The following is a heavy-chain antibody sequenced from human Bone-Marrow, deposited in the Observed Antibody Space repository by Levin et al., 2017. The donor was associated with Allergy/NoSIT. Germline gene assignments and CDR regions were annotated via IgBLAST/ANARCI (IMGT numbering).Heavy chain of an antibody. Sequence: GESLKISCAASGFTFSSYGVHWVRQAPGKGLEWVAVITNDGSNKYYADSVKGRFTISRDNSKNTLYLQMNSLGAEDTAVYYCAKDYFPRAMVHWYFDLWGRGTLVTVSS. CDR1: GFTFSSYG. J-gene: IGHJ2*01. CDR2: ITNDGSNK. V-gene: IGHV3-30*18. D-gene: IGHD5-18*01. CDR3: AKDYFPRAMVHWYFDL.